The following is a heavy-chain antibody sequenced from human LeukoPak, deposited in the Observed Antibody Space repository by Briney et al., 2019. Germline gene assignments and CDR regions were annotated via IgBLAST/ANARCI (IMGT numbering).Heavy chain of an antibody. J-gene: IGHJ4*02. D-gene: IGHD2-2*01. CDR2: IIPMFGTA. CDR3: ASGTTDIVVVPATPRNYYFDY. Sequence: SVTVSCKASGGSFTSYGISWVRQAPGQGLEWMGGIIPMFGTAKYAQKFQGRVTITADKSTSTAYMELSSLRSEDTAVYYCASGTTDIVVVPATPRNYYFDYWGQGTLVTVSS. CDR1: GGSFTSYG. V-gene: IGHV1-69*06.